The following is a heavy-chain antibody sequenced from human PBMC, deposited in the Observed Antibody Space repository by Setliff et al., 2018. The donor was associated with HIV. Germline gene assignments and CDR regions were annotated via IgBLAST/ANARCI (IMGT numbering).Heavy chain of an antibody. J-gene: IGHJ6*03. CDR2: INHSGST. CDR3: ARRRPPPSGFYSKYYMDV. CDR1: GGSFSDYY. D-gene: IGHD3-3*01. V-gene: IGHV4-34*01. Sequence: SETLSLTCAVYGGSFSDYYWSWIRQPPGKGLEWIGEINHSGSTNYNPSLKSRVTISVDTSKNQISLRLSSVTAADTAVYYCARRRPPPSGFYSKYYMDVWGKGTTVTVSS.